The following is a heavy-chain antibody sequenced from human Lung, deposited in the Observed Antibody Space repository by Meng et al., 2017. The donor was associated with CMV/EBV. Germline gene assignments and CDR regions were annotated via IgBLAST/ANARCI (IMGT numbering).Heavy chain of an antibody. Sequence: GSXSLXCTVSDDSISSRSYYWGWIRQPPGKGLEWIGSIYYSGSTYYNPSLKSRVTISVDTSKNQFSLKLSSVTAADTAVYHCARINIASRRAIDYLGQGXLVTVSS. V-gene: IGHV4-39*07. CDR1: DDSISSRSYY. J-gene: IGHJ4*02. D-gene: IGHD6-6*01. CDR3: ARINIASRRAIDY. CDR2: IYYSGST.